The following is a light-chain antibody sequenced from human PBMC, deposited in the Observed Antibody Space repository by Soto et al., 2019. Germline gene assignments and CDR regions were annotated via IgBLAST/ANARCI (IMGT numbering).Light chain of an antibody. V-gene: IGKV3-11*01. Sequence: EIMLAQSPATQSLSPGERATLSCRASQSVSSYLDWYQQKPSQTPSPLIYAASNRATSLPASFSGSESWTDFTLTFSSLEPEDFAVYYCQQRSIWPPITVGQGTRLEIK. CDR3: QQRSIWPPIT. J-gene: IGKJ5*01. CDR1: QSVSSY. CDR2: AAS.